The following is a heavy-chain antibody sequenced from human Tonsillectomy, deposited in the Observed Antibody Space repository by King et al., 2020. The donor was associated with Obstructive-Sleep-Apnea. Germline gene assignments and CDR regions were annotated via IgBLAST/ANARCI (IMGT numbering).Heavy chain of an antibody. CDR2: IYYSGST. CDR1: GGSISSYY. D-gene: IGHD3-9*01. J-gene: IGHJ4*02. V-gene: IGHV4-59*01. Sequence: VQLQESGPGLVKPSETLSLTCTVSGGSISSYYWSWIRQPPGKGLEWIGYIYYSGSTNYNPSLKSRVTISVDTSKNQFSLKLSSVTAADTAVYYCARGHHIYDILTGYPEGFDYWGQGTLVTVSS. CDR3: ARGHHIYDILTGYPEGFDY.